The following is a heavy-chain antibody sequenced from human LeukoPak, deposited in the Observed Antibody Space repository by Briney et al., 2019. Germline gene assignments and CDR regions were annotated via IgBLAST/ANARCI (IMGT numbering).Heavy chain of an antibody. CDR1: GFTFSSYA. CDR3: ASEEGYSSGWQVGDYYYYYGMDV. CDR2: ISYDGSNK. J-gene: IGHJ6*02. D-gene: IGHD6-19*01. V-gene: IGHV3-30*04. Sequence: GGSLRLSCAASGFTFSSYAVHWVRQAPGKGLEWVAVISYDGSNKYYADSVKGRFTISRDNSKNTLYLQMNSLRAEDTAVYYCASEEGYSSGWQVGDYYYYYGMDVWGQGTTVTVSS.